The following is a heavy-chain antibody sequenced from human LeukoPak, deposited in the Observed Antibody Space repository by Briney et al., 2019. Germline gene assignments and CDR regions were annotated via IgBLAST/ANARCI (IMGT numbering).Heavy chain of an antibody. CDR3: ARALSTHYYYYMDV. CDR1: GGSISSDY. V-gene: IGHV4-4*07. Sequence: PSETLSLTCTVSGGSISSDYWSWIRQPAGKGLEWIGRIYTGGTTNYNPSLKSRVTISVDTSKNQFSLKLSSVTAADTAVYYCARALSTHYYYYMDVWGKGTTVTVSS. J-gene: IGHJ6*03. CDR2: IYTGGTT. D-gene: IGHD5/OR15-5a*01.